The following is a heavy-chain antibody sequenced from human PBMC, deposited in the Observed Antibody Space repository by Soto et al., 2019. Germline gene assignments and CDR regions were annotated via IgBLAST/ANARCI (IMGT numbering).Heavy chain of an antibody. J-gene: IGHJ5*02. CDR3: ARDPHEFWTSYWFDP. V-gene: IGHV1-18*01. CDR2: ISAYNGNT. D-gene: IGHD3-3*01. Sequence: ASVHVSCQASGYTFTSYGISWVRQAPGQGLEWMGWISAYNGNTNYAQKLQGRVTMTTDTSTSTAYMELRSLRSDYTAIYYCARDPHEFWTSYWFDPWGQGAPVTVSS. CDR1: GYTFTSYG.